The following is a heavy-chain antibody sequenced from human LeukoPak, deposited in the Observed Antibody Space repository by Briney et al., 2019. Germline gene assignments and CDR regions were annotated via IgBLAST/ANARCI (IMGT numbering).Heavy chain of an antibody. D-gene: IGHD2/OR15-2a*01. CDR3: AKDSYSSNRPYYFDY. CDR1: GFAFGSYA. V-gene: IGHV3-23*01. CDR2: ISDSGSST. J-gene: IGHJ4*02. Sequence: PGGSLRLSCAASGFAFGSYAMSWVRQAPGKGLEWVSGISDSGSSTNYAASVKGRFTIARDNSKNTLYLQMDSLGAEDTAEYYCAKDSYSSNRPYYFDYWGQGTLVTVSS.